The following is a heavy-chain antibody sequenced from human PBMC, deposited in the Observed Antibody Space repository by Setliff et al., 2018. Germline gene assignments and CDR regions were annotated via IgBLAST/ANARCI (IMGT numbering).Heavy chain of an antibody. CDR3: ARHVWGSSSWYNWSDP. V-gene: IGHV4-38-2*01. CDR2: IYHSGST. J-gene: IGHJ5*02. Sequence: SETLSLTCAVSGYSISSGYYWGWIRQPPGKGLEWIGSIYHSGSTYYNPSLKSRVTISVDTSKNQFSLKLSSVTAADTAVYYRARHVWGSSSWYNWSDPWGQGTLVTVSS. CDR1: GYSISSGYY. D-gene: IGHD6-13*01.